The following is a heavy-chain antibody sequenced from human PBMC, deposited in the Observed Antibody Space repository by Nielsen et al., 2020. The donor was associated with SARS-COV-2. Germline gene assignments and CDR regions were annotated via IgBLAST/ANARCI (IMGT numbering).Heavy chain of an antibody. CDR2: IVVGSGNT. Sequence: SVKVSCKASGFTFTSSAMQWVRQARGQRLEWIGWIVVGSGNTNYAQKFQERVTITRDMSTSTAYMELSSLRSEDTAVYYCAAAPHGGQQSWYFDLWGRGTLVTVSS. CDR1: GFTFTSSA. D-gene: IGHD4-23*01. V-gene: IGHV1-58*02. CDR3: AAAPHGGQQSWYFDL. J-gene: IGHJ2*01.